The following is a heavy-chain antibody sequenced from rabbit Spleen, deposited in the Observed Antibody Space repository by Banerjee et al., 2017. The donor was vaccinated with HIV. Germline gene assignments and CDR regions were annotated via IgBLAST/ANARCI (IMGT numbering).Heavy chain of an antibody. V-gene: IGHV1S40*01. CDR1: GFSFSSTYY. CDR2: IYTSSGST. J-gene: IGHJ6*01. D-gene: IGHD8-1*01. CDR3: ARDVGTSFSTYGMDL. Sequence: QSLEESGGDLGQPGASLTLTCTASGFSFSSTYYMCWVRQAPGKGLELIACIYTSSGSTYYASWAKGRFTISKTSSTTVTLQMTSLTAADTATYFCARDVGTSFSTYGMDLWGPGTLVTVS.